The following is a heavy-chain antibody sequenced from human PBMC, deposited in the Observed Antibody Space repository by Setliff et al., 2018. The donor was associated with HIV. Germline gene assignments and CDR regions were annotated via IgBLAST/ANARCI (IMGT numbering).Heavy chain of an antibody. V-gene: IGHV4-39*07. CDR2: IYYTGTT. CDR1: GGSISSTNYF. D-gene: IGHD5-12*01. J-gene: IGHJ3*01. Sequence: PSETLSLTCTVSGGSISSTNYFWGWIRQPPGKGLEWIGTIYYTGTTKYNPSLKSRVTISIDTSKNQFSLKLTSVTAADTAVYYCAREWLQHTGDDAFEVWGQGTMVTVSS. CDR3: AREWLQHTGDDAFEV.